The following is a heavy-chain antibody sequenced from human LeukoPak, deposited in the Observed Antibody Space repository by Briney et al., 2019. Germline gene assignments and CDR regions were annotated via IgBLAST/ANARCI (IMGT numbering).Heavy chain of an antibody. CDR1: GFTFSSYS. D-gene: IGHD3-22*01. CDR2: ISSSSSYI. Sequence: GGSLRLSCAASGFTFSSYSMNWVRQAPGKGLEWVSSISSSSSYIYYADSVKGRFTISRDNAKNSLYLQMNSLRVEDTAVYYCARRSYYYDSSGCLGLAPDVDYWGQGTLVTVSS. CDR3: ARRSYYYDSSGCLGLAPDVDY. V-gene: IGHV3-21*01. J-gene: IGHJ4*02.